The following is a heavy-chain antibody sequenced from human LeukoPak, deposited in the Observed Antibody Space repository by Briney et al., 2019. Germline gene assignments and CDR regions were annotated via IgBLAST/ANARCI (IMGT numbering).Heavy chain of an antibody. CDR3: ARGIAAADRVDAFDI. J-gene: IGHJ3*02. D-gene: IGHD6-13*01. CDR1: GFTFTGYY. V-gene: IGHV1-2*04. Sequence: GGSLRLSCAASGFTFTGYYMHWVRQAPGQGLEWMGWINPNSGGTNYAQKFQGWVTMTRDTSISTAYMELSRLRSDDTAVYYCARGIAAADRVDAFDIWGQGTMVTVSS. CDR2: INPNSGGT.